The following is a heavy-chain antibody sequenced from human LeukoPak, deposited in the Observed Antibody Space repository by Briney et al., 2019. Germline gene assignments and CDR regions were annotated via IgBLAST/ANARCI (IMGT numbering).Heavy chain of an antibody. Sequence: PWSSVKVSCKASGGTFSSYAISWVRRAPGQGLEWMGGIIPIFGTANYAQKFQGRVTITTDESTSTAYMELSRLRSEDTAVYYCASMRCSRAADNYPRHYFDYWGQGTLVTVSS. CDR2: IIPIFGTA. CDR1: GGTFSSYA. J-gene: IGHJ4*02. CDR3: ASMRCSRAADNYPRHYFDY. V-gene: IGHV1-69*05. D-gene: IGHD5-24*01.